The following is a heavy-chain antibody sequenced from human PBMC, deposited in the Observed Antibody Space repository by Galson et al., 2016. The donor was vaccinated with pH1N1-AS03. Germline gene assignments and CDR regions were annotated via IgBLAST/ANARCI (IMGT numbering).Heavy chain of an antibody. V-gene: IGHV1-2*04. D-gene: IGHD2-21*01. J-gene: IGHJ6*02. CDR3: ARDPRGPRRSATCPIAYYFGMDV. CDR1: GYTFTDFS. Sequence: SVKVSCKASGYTFTDFSINWVRQAPGQGLEWMGWIHPNDGVTNYAQNFQAWVTMTRDTSTSAAYLELTGPKSDDTAVYYCARDPRGPRRSATCPIAYYFGMDVWGQGTTVIVSS. CDR2: IHPNDGVT.